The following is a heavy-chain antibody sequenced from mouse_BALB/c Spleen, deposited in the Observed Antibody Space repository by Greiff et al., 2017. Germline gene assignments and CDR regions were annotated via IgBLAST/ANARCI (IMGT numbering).Heavy chain of an antibody. CDR3: AREGLLRYPAY. J-gene: IGHJ3*01. V-gene: IGHV5-6-5*01. Sequence: EVKLMESGGGLVKPGGSLKLSCAASGFTFSSYAMSWVRQTPEKRLEWVASISSGGSTYYPDSVKGRFTISRDNARNILYLQMSSLRSEDTAMYYCAREGLLRYPAYWGQGTLVTVSA. CDR1: GFTFSSYA. CDR2: ISSGGST. D-gene: IGHD1-1*01.